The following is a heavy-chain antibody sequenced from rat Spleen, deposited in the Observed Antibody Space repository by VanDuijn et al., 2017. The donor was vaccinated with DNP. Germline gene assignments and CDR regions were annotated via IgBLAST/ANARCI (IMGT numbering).Heavy chain of an antibody. CDR1: GFTFSDYY. J-gene: IGHJ2*01. Sequence: EVQLVESGGGLVQPGRSLKLSCAASGFTFSDYYMAWVRQAPKKGLEWVASIGSAAYAPYYGDSVKGRFTISRDNAKSTLYLQMNSLRSEDIATYYCVRWNSGHFDYWGQGVMVTVSS. V-gene: IGHV5-22*01. CDR3: VRWNSGHFDY. D-gene: IGHD4-3*01. CDR2: IGSAAYAP.